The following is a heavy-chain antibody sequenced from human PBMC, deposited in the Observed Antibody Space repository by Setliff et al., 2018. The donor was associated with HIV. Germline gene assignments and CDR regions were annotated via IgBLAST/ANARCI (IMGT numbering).Heavy chain of an antibody. Sequence: SETLSLTCTVSGGSISSSSYYWGWIRQPPGKGLEWIGSIYHSGSTYNNPSLKSRVTISVDASRNQFSLRLSSVTAADTAVYYCAAWGPRYSYAPYFFDSWGQGTLVTVSS. V-gene: IGHV4-39*07. J-gene: IGHJ4*02. CDR1: GGSISSSSYY. D-gene: IGHD5-18*01. CDR2: IYHSGST. CDR3: AAWGPRYSYAPYFFDS.